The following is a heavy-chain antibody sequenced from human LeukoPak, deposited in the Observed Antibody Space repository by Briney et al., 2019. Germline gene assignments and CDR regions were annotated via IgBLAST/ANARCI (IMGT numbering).Heavy chain of an antibody. CDR1: GYTFTSYS. V-gene: IGHV1-18*01. J-gene: IGHJ6*02. CDR3: ARFLFGVTNYGMDV. D-gene: IGHD3-10*01. CDR2: ISTFNDDT. Sequence: ASVKVSCKASGYTFTSYSITWVRQDPGQGLEWMGWISTFNDDTKYPQKFQGRLTMTTDTSTSTAYMELRSLRSDDTAVCYCARFLFGVTNYGMDVWGQGTTVTVSS.